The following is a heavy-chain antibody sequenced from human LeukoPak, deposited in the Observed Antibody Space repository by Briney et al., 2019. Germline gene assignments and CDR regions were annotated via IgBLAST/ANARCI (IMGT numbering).Heavy chain of an antibody. CDR3: ARGVYGGNSEFDY. V-gene: IGHV4-34*01. CDR2: LNQGGST. J-gene: IGHJ4*02. CDR1: GGSFSVYY. D-gene: IGHD4-23*01. Sequence: SETLSLTCAVYGGSFSVYYWSWIRQPPGKGLEWIGDLNQGGSTSYNPSLKSRVTISVDTSKNQFSLKLSSVTAADTAVYYCARGVYGGNSEFDYWGQGTLVTVSS.